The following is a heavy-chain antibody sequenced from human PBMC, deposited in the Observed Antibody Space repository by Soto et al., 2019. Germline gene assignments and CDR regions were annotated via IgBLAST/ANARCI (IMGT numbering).Heavy chain of an antibody. J-gene: IGHJ5*02. CDR1: GGSFSGYY. V-gene: IGHV4-34*01. Sequence: PSETLSLTCAVYGGSFSGYYWSWIRQPPGKGLEWIGEINHSGSTHYNPSLKSRVTISVDTSKNQFSLKLSSVTAADTAGYSCARGGVSPLDTAMAIPWGQGTLVTVSS. D-gene: IGHD5-18*01. CDR3: ARGGVSPLDTAMAIP. CDR2: INHSGST.